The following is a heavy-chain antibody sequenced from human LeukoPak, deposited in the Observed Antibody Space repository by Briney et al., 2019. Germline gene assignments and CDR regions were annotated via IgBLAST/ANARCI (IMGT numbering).Heavy chain of an antibody. D-gene: IGHD5-18*01. Sequence: ASVKVSCKVSGYTLTELSMHWVRQAPGKGLEWMGGFDPEDGETIYAQKFRGRVTMTEDTSTDTASMELSSLRSEDTAVYYCATDLGLSREYVDTAIGNQGFDYWGQGTLVTVSS. CDR1: GYTLTELS. J-gene: IGHJ4*02. V-gene: IGHV1-24*01. CDR3: ATDLGLSREYVDTAIGNQGFDY. CDR2: FDPEDGET.